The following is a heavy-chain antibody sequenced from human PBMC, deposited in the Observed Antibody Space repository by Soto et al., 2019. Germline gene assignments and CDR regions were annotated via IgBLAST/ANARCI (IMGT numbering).Heavy chain of an antibody. D-gene: IGHD2-15*01. CDR1: GFTFSSYA. CDR2: ISGSGGST. Sequence: EVQLLESGGGLVQPGGSLRLSCAASGFTFSSYAMSWVRQAPGKGLEWVSAISGSGGSTYYADSVKGRFTISRDNSKNTPYLQMNSLRAEDTAVYYCYCSGGSCYLDYWGQGTLVTVSA. V-gene: IGHV3-23*01. CDR3: YCSGGSCYLDY. J-gene: IGHJ4*02.